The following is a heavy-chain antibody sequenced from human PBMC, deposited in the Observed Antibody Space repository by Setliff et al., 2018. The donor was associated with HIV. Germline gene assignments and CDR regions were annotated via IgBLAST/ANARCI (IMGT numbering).Heavy chain of an antibody. CDR2: IKSETDGGTT. V-gene: IGHV3-15*01. CDR3: TTVPLVVVAAKYFDY. Sequence: GGSLRLSCAASGFTFSNAWMSWVRQAPGKGLEWVGRIKSETDGGTTDYAAPVKGRFTISRDDSKNTLYLQMNSLKTEDTAVYYCTTVPLVVVAAKYFDYWGQGTLVTVSS. CDR1: GFTFSNAW. D-gene: IGHD2-15*01. J-gene: IGHJ4*02.